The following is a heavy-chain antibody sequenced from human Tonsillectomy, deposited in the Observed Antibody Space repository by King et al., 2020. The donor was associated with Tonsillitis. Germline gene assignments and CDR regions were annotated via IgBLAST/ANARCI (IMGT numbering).Heavy chain of an antibody. CDR1: GYTFTTYG. CDR2: ISGYNDNT. D-gene: IGHD3-3*01. V-gene: IGHV1-18*01. CDR3: ARESPYYDFWSSYYAD. J-gene: IGHJ4*02. Sequence: QLVQSGAEVKKPGASVKVSCKASGYTFTTYGIAWVRQAPGQGLEWMGWISGYNDNTNYAHKFQGRLTMTADTSTNTAYMELRTLRSDDTAVYFWARESPYYDFWSSYYADWGQGTLVTVSS.